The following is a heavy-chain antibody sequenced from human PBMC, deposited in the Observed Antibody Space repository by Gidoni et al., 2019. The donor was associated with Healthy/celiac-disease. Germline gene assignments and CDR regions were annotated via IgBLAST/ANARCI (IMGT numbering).Heavy chain of an antibody. CDR1: GGSISSGGSY. Sequence: QVQLQESGPGLVKPSQTLSLTCTVSGGSISSGGSYWSWIRQHPGKGLEWIGYIYYSGTTYYNPSLKSRVTISVDTSKNQFSLKLSSVTAADTAVYYCAREHKLSYCGGDRYSGWYFDLWGRGTLVTVSS. J-gene: IGHJ2*01. CDR2: IYYSGTT. V-gene: IGHV4-31*03. D-gene: IGHD2-21*02. CDR3: AREHKLSYCGGDRYSGWYFDL.